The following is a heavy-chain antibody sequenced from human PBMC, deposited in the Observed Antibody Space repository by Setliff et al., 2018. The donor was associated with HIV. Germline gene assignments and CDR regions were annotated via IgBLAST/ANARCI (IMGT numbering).Heavy chain of an antibody. CDR1: GFTFSSYF. V-gene: IGHV3-7*03. J-gene: IGHJ3*02. CDR2: VRPDASAK. D-gene: IGHD2-15*01. Sequence: GGSLRLSCAASGFTFSSYFMHWVRQAPGKGLEWVAKVRPDASAKYYADPVKGRFTISRDNTKNSLYLQMNSLRAEDTAVYYCARDAGWSAFDIWGQGTMVTVSS. CDR3: ARDAGWSAFDI.